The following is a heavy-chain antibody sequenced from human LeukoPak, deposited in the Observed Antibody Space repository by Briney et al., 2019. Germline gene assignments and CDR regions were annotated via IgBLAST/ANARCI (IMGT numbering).Heavy chain of an antibody. J-gene: IGHJ4*02. D-gene: IGHD3-10*01. Sequence: SETLSLTCTVSGASLKSINSYWTWIRQPAGKGLEWIGRAYFSGSTTYNPSLKGRVTISVDTSRNQFSLHLSSVAAADTAVYYCARKTGYGSGSYYNYYFDYWGQGSLVTVSS. CDR1: GASLKSINSY. V-gene: IGHV4-61*02. CDR2: AYFSGST. CDR3: ARKTGYGSGSYYNYYFDY.